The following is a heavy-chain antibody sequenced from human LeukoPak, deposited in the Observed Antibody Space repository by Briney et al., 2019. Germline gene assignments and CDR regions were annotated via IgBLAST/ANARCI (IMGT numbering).Heavy chain of an antibody. Sequence: PGGSLRLSCAASGFTFSSYNMNWVRKAPGRGLEWVSSISRTGSYIYYADSVKGRFTISRDNAQNSLYLQMNSLRVEDTAVYYCARVLETDCRGGSCYSGLDYRGQGTLVTVSS. D-gene: IGHD2-15*01. V-gene: IGHV3-21*01. J-gene: IGHJ4*02. CDR2: ISRTGSYI. CDR1: GFTFSSYN. CDR3: ARVLETDCRGGSCYSGLDY.